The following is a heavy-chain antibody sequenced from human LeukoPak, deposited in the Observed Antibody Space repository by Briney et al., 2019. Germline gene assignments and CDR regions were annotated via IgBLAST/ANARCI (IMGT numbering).Heavy chain of an antibody. J-gene: IGHJ4*02. CDR2: ISGYNGNT. V-gene: IGHV1-18*01. D-gene: IGHD2-15*01. Sequence: ASVKVSCKASGYTFTRYGISWVRQAPGQGLEWMGWISGYNGNTNYAQKLQGRVSMTADTSTSTAYMELRSLRSDDTAVYYCARGLRPGWSDYWGQGTLVTVSS. CDR1: GYTFTRYG. CDR3: ARGLRPGWSDY.